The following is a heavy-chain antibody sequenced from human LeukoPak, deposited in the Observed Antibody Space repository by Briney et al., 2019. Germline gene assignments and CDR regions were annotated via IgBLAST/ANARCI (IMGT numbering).Heavy chain of an antibody. Sequence: SGPTLVNPTQTLTLTCTFSGFSLSTSGVGVGWIRQPPGKALEWLALIYWNDDKRYSPSLKSRLTITKDTSKNQVVLTMTNMDPVGTATYYCARLYCSSTSCYAYYFDYWGQGTLVTVSS. V-gene: IGHV2-5*01. CDR1: GFSLSTSGVG. CDR2: IYWNDDK. J-gene: IGHJ4*02. D-gene: IGHD2-2*01. CDR3: ARLYCSSTSCYAYYFDY.